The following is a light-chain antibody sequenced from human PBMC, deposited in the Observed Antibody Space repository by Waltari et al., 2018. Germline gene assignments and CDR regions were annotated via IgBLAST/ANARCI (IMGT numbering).Light chain of an antibody. Sequence: QSALTQPASVSGSPGQSITISCTGTSSDVGFYNYVSWYQHHPGKAPKLIIYDVIHWPSGVSNRFSGSKSGNTASLTISGLQAEDEADYYCYSSTTRGTWVFGGGTRLTVL. J-gene: IGLJ3*02. CDR3: YSSTTRGTWV. V-gene: IGLV2-14*03. CDR2: DVI. CDR1: SSDVGFYNY.